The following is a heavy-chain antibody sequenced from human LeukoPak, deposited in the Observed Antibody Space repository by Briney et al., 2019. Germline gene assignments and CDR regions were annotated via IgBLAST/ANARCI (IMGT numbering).Heavy chain of an antibody. Sequence: SQTLSLTCAISGDSVSSNSAVWNWIRQSPSRGLEWLGRTYYRSKWFNDYAVSVKSRIIIGPDTSKNQFSLKLSSVTAADTAVYYCARNSGDPPNDAFDIWGQGTMVTVSS. V-gene: IGHV6-1*01. CDR1: GDSVSSNSAV. D-gene: IGHD3-10*01. CDR3: ARNSGDPPNDAFDI. CDR2: TYYRSKWFN. J-gene: IGHJ3*02.